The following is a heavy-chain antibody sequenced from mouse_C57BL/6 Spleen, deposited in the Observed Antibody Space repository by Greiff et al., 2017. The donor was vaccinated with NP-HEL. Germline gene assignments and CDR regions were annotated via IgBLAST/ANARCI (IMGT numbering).Heavy chain of an antibody. J-gene: IGHJ4*01. CDR2: ISDGGSYT. V-gene: IGHV5-4*01. Sequence: EVQRVESGGGLVKPGGSLKLSCAASGFTFSSYAMSWVRQTPEKRLEWVATISDGGSYTYYPDNVKGRFTISRDNAKNHLYLQMSHLKSEDTAMYYCARDGDYSNYYAMDYWGQGTSVTVSS. CDR3: ARDGDYSNYYAMDY. CDR1: GFTFSSYA. D-gene: IGHD2-5*01.